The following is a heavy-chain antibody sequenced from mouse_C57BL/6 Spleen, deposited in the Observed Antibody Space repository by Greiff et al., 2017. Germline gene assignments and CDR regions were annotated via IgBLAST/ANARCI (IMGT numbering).Heavy chain of an antibody. J-gene: IGHJ3*01. D-gene: IGHD1-1*01. V-gene: IGHV1-82*01. CDR2: IYPGDGDT. CDR3: AGDDGRGD. Sequence: VQLQQSGPELVKPGASVKISCKASGYAFSSSWMNWVKQRPGKGLEWIGRIYPGDGDTNYNGKFKGKATLTADKSSSTAYMQLSSLTSEDSAVYFCAGDDGRGDWGQGTLVTVSA. CDR1: GYAFSSSW.